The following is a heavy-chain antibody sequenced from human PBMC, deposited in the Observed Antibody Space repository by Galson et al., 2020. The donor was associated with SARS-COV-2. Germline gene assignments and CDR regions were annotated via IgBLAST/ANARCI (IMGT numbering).Heavy chain of an antibody. CDR3: VKDITPFLEWGGGYGMDV. J-gene: IGHJ6*02. Sequence: TGGSLRLSCAASGFTFSDYGIHWVRQAPGKGLEWVSVISYHGSNEYNVDSVKGRFTISRDNSKNTVYLQMNSLRPEDTAVYYCVKDITPFLEWGGGYGMDVWGQGTTVIVSS. CDR2: ISYHGSNE. D-gene: IGHD3-3*02. V-gene: IGHV3-30*18. CDR1: GFTFSDYG.